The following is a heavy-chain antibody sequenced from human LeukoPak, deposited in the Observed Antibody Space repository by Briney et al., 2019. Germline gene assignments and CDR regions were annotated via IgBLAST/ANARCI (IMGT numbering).Heavy chain of an antibody. CDR1: GYSISSGYS. CDR3: ARDLWSGYYYFDY. CDR2: IYHSGST. J-gene: IGHJ4*02. Sequence: SETLSLTCTVSGYSISSGYSWGWIRQPPGKGLEWIGSIYHSGSTYYNPSLKSRVTISVDTSKNQFSLKLSSVTAADTAVYYCARDLWSGYYYFDYWGQGTLVTVSS. V-gene: IGHV4-38-2*02. D-gene: IGHD3-3*01.